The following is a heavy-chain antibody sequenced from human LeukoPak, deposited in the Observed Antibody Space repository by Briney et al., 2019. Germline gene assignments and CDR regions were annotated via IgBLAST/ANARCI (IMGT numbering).Heavy chain of an antibody. CDR2: ISYDGSDK. J-gene: IGHJ3*02. Sequence: PGGSLRLSCAASGFTFNNYGIHWVRQAPGKGLEWVAVISYDGSDKYCADSVRGRFTISRDNSKNTLYLQMNSLRAEDTAVYYCTVFHIWGQGTMVTVSS. CDR1: GFTFNNYG. V-gene: IGHV3-30*03. CDR3: TVFHI.